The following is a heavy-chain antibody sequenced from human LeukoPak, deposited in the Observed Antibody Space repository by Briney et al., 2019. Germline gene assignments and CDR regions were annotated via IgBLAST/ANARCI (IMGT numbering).Heavy chain of an antibody. CDR1: GFTFSSYG. V-gene: IGHV3-33*01. J-gene: IGHJ4*02. CDR2: IWYDGSNK. CDR3: ARGVRERGSWYSSGWPIYIDY. D-gene: IGHD6-19*01. Sequence: GGSLRLSCAASGFTFSSYGMHWVRQAPGKGLEWVAVIWYDGSNKYYADSVKGRFTISRDNSKNTLYLQMNSLRAEDTAVYYCARGVRERGSWYSSGWPIYIDYWGQGTLVTVSS.